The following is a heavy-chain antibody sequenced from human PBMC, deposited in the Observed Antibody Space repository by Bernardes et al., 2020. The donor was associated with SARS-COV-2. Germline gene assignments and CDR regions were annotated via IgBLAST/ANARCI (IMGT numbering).Heavy chain of an antibody. Sequence: SVKVSCKASGGTFSSYAISWVRQAPGQGLEWMGRIIPIFGTANYAQKFQGRVTITADESTSTAYMELSSLRSEDTAVYYCARDWHGSGHRSPHGMDVWGQGTTVTVSS. V-gene: IGHV1-69*13. CDR2: IIPIFGTA. D-gene: IGHD3-10*01. CDR1: GGTFSSYA. J-gene: IGHJ6*02. CDR3: ARDWHGSGHRSPHGMDV.